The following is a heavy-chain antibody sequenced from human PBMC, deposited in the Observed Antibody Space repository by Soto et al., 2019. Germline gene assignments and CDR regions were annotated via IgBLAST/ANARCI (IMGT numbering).Heavy chain of an antibody. CDR1: GGSISSGDYY. CDR3: ARDRPDSARLDH. Sequence: QVQLQESGPGLVKPSQTLSLTCTVSGGSISSGDYYWSWIRQPPGKGLEWIGYIYYSGSTYYNPSLKSPVTISVDTSKNPFSLKLSSVTAADAAVYYCARDRPDSARLDHWGQGTLVTVSS. CDR2: IYYSGST. J-gene: IGHJ5*02. D-gene: IGHD3-22*01. V-gene: IGHV4-30-4*01.